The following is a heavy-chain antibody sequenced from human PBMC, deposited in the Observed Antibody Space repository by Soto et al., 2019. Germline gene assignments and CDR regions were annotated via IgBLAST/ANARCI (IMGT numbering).Heavy chain of an antibody. J-gene: IGHJ4*02. CDR2: INHSGST. V-gene: IGHV4-34*01. CDR3: ARGLYDFWSGKYYFDY. Sequence: SETLSLTCAVYVGSFSGYYWSWIRQPPGKGLEWIGEINHSGSTNYNPSLKSRVTISVDTSKNQFSLKLSSVTAADTAVYYCARGLYDFWSGKYYFDYWGQGTLVTVSS. CDR1: VGSFSGYY. D-gene: IGHD3-3*01.